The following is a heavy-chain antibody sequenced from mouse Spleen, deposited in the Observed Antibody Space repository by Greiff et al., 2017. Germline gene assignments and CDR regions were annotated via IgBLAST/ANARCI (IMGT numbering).Heavy chain of an antibody. D-gene: IGHD1-1*01. J-gene: IGHJ3*01. CDR3: ARELRSGGAWFAY. CDR1: GFTFSSYA. CDR2: ISDGGSYT. Sequence: EVHLVESGGGLVKPGGSLKLSCAASGFTFSSYAMSWVRQTPEKRLEWVATISDGGSYTYYPDNVKGRFTISRDNAKNNLYLQMSHLKSEDTAMYYCARELRSGGAWFAYWGQGTLVTVSA. V-gene: IGHV5-4*01.